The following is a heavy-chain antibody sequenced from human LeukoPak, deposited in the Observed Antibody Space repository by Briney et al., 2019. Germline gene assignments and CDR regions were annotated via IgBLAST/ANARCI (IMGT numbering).Heavy chain of an antibody. CDR3: AILSLYALSSDYFDY. CDR2: ISYDGSNK. J-gene: IGHJ4*02. CDR1: GFTFSSYG. Sequence: GGSLRLSCAASGFTFSSYGMHWVRQAPGKGLEWVAVISYDGSNKYYADSVKGRFTISRDNSKNTLYLQMSSLRAKDTAVYYCAILSLYALSSDYFDYWGQGTLVTVSS. V-gene: IGHV3-30*03. D-gene: IGHD2-2*01.